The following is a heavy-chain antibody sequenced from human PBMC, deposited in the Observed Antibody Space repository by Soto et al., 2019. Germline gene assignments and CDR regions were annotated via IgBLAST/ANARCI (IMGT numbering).Heavy chain of an antibody. CDR1: GFTFSSYG. D-gene: IGHD5-18*01. V-gene: IGHV3-33*01. J-gene: IGHJ4*02. CDR2: IWYDGGNK. CDR3: AREGGYSYCDY. Sequence: GSLRLSCAASGFTFSSYGMHWVRQAPGKGLEWVAVIWYDGGNKHYADSVKGRFTISRDNSKNTLYLQMNSLRAEDTAVYYCAREGGYSYCDYWGQGTLVTVSS.